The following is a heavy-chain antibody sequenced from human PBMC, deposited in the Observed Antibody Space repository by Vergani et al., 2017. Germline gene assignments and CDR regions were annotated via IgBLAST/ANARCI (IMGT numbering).Heavy chain of an antibody. D-gene: IGHD3-16*01. CDR1: GFTFSSYA. Sequence: QVQLVESGGGVVQPGRSLRLSCAASGFTFSSYAMHWVRQAPGKGLEWVAVISYDGSNKYYADSVKGRFTISRDNSKNPLYLQMNSLRAEDTAVYYCARELQDIMIVAPFDSWGQGTLVTVSS. V-gene: IGHV3-30*01. CDR2: ISYDGSNK. J-gene: IGHJ4*02. CDR3: ARELQDIMIVAPFDS.